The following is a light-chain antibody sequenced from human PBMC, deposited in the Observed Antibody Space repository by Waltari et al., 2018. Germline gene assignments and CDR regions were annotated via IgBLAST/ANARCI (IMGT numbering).Light chain of an antibody. CDR3: MQARQPPYT. CDR1: QSLLHGDGRNF. CDR2: MGS. Sequence: DMVMTQSPLSLPVTPGEPASIPCRSSQSLLHGDGRNFLDWYLQKPGQSPQLLIYMGSNRASGVPDRFSGSGSGTYFTLKISRVEAEDVGVYYCMQARQPPYTFGGGTKVEIK. J-gene: IGKJ4*01. V-gene: IGKV2-28*01.